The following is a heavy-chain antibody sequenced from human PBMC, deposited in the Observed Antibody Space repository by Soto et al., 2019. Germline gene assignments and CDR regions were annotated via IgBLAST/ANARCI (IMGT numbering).Heavy chain of an antibody. J-gene: IGHJ4*02. CDR3: ARVRGSGYDYVFLRTKNYFDY. Sequence: SETLSLTCAVYGGSFSGYYWSWIRQPPGKGLEWIGEINHSGSTNYNPSLKSRVTISVDTSKNQFSLKLSSVTAADTAVYYCARVRGSGYDYVFLRTKNYFDYWGQGTLVTVSS. CDR1: GGSFSGYY. V-gene: IGHV4-34*01. D-gene: IGHD5-12*01. CDR2: INHSGST.